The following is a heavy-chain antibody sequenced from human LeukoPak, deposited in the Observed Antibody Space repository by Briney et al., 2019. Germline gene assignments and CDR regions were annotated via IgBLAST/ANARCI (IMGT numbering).Heavy chain of an antibody. Sequence: PGGSLRLSCAASGFTFSSYWMTWVRQAPGKGLEWVANIKEDGSKKNYVDSVKGRFTISRDNAKNSLYLQMNSLRAEDTVVYYCATPLDYYDSSGYHQGGDWGQGTLVTVSS. V-gene: IGHV3-7*03. CDR3: ATPLDYYDSSGYHQGGD. J-gene: IGHJ4*02. D-gene: IGHD3-22*01. CDR1: GFTFSSYW. CDR2: IKEDGSKK.